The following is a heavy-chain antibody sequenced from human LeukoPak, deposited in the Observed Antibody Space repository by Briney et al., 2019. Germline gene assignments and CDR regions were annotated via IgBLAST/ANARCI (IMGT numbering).Heavy chain of an antibody. D-gene: IGHD2-2*01. J-gene: IGHJ6*03. V-gene: IGHV1-8*01. CDR3: ASARLVVPAVGYYYYYYMDV. CDR2: MNPNSGNT. Sequence: GASVRVSCKTSGYTFTSHDINWVRQATGQGLEWMGWMNPNSGNTGYAQNFQGRVTMTRNISINTAYMELSSLRSEDTAVYYCASARLVVPAVGYYYYYYMDVWGKGTTVTVSS. CDR1: GYTFTSHD.